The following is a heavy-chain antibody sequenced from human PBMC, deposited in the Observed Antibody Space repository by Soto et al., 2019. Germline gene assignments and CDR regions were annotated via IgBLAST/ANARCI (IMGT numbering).Heavy chain of an antibody. V-gene: IGHV3-66*01. CDR2: IQSGGTT. D-gene: IGHD2-15*01. CDR3: ARDDVRGYGGRCYGVPLDG. Sequence: GGSLRLSCAASGFTVSSKYMTWVRQAPGKGLEWVSLIQSGGTTYYADSVKGRFTISRDTSENTLHLQMDSLRVEDTAVYYCARDDVRGYGGRCYGVPLDGWGKGTTVTVSS. CDR1: GFTVSSKY. J-gene: IGHJ6*04.